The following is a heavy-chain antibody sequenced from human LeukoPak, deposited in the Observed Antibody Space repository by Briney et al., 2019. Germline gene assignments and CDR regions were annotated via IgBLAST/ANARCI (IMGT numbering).Heavy chain of an antibody. CDR1: GFTFSYYG. Sequence: PGGSLRLSCVASGFTFSYYGMPWVRQAPGKGLEWLAYISEGGNNIYYADSVKGRFTISRDNAKNSLYLQMNSLRAEDTAVYYCAKDTSYGDYVSYWGQGTLVTVSS. V-gene: IGHV3-48*01. CDR2: ISEGGNNI. D-gene: IGHD4-17*01. J-gene: IGHJ4*02. CDR3: AKDTSYGDYVSY.